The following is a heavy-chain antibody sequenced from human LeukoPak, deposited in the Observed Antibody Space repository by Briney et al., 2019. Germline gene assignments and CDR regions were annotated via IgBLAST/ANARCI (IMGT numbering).Heavy chain of an antibody. CDR1: GGTFSSYA. CDR2: IIPIFGTA. V-gene: IGHV1-69*13. Sequence: SVKVSCKASGGTFSSYAISWVRQAPGQGLEWMGGIIPIFGTANYAQRFQGRVTITADESTSTAYMELSSLRSEDTAVYYCARLDDSSGYYYRSFDYWGQGTLVTVSS. CDR3: ARLDDSSGYYYRSFDY. D-gene: IGHD3-22*01. J-gene: IGHJ4*02.